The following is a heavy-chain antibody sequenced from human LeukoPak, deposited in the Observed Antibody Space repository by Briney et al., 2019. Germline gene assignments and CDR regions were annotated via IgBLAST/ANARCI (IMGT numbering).Heavy chain of an antibody. V-gene: IGHV3-11*03. CDR1: GFTFSDYY. CDR3: ARAAELGDAFDI. Sequence: GGSLRLSCAASGFTFSDYYMSWIRQAPGKGLEWVSYISSSSYTNYADSVKGRFTISRDNAKNSLYLRMNSLRAEDTAVYYCARAAELGDAFDIWGQGTMVTVSS. D-gene: IGHD3-10*01. CDR2: ISSSSYT. J-gene: IGHJ3*02.